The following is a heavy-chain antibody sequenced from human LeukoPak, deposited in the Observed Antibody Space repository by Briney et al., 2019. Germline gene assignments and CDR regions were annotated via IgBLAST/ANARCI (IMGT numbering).Heavy chain of an antibody. CDR3: ARVLYYYGSGSYYTAKYYFDY. CDR1: GHTFTSYY. J-gene: IGHJ4*02. Sequence: ASVKVSCKAFGHTFTSYYLHWVRQAPGQGLEWMGISSPSGGSTTYAQKFQGRVTITADESTSTAYMELSSLRSEDTAVYYCARVLYYYGSGSYYTAKYYFDYWGQGTLVTVSS. V-gene: IGHV1-46*01. CDR2: SSPSGGST. D-gene: IGHD3-10*01.